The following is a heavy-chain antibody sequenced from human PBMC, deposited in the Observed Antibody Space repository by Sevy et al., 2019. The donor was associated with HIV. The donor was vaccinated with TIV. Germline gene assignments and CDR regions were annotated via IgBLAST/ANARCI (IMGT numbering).Heavy chain of an antibody. J-gene: IGHJ4*02. D-gene: IGHD5-12*01. V-gene: IGHV1-46*01. CDR1: GYTFTSYY. CDR2: INPSGGST. Sequence: ASVKVSCKASGYTFTSYYMHWVRQAPGQGLEWMGIINPSGGSTSYAQNFQGRVTMTRDTSTSTVYMELSSLRSEDTAVYYCARDSGPGGSYDSNYYFDYWGQGALVTVSS. CDR3: ARDSGPGGSYDSNYYFDY.